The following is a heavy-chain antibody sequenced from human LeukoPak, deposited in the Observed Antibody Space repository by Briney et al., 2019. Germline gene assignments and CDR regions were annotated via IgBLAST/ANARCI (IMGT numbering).Heavy chain of an antibody. CDR3: ARGGGSRYIAVAGRNWFDP. CDR2: INPNSGNT. Sequence: GASVKVSCKASGYTFTSYDINWVRQATGQGLEWMGWINPNSGNTGYAQKFQGRVTMTRNTSISTAYMELSSLRSEDTAVYYCARGGGSRYIAVAGRNWFDPWGQGTLVTVSS. J-gene: IGHJ5*02. CDR1: GYTFTSYD. V-gene: IGHV1-8*01. D-gene: IGHD6-19*01.